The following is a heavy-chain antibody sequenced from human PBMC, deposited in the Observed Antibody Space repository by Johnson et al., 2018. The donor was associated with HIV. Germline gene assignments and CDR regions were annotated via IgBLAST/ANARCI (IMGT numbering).Heavy chain of an antibody. V-gene: IGHV3-30-3*01. J-gene: IGHJ3*02. D-gene: IGHD6-6*01. CDR1: GFTFSSYA. Sequence: QVQLVESGGGVVQPGRSLRLSCAASGFTFSSYAMHWVRQAPGKGLEWVAVISHDGSNKYYADSVRGRFTISRDKSRNTLYLQMNSLRAEDTAVHYCASGVTARAPLLIWGQGTMVTVSS. CDR2: ISHDGSNK. CDR3: ASGVTARAPLLI.